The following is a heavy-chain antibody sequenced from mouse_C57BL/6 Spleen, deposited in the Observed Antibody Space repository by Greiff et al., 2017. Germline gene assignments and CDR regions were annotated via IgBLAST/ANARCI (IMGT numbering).Heavy chain of an antibody. CDR2: IDPSDSYT. CDR1: GYTFTSYW. CDR3: ARLVTRRFAY. J-gene: IGHJ3*01. D-gene: IGHD2-2*01. Sequence: VQLQQPGAELVRPGTSVKLSCKASGYTFTSYWMHWVKQRPGQGLEWIGVIDPSDSYTNYNQKFKGKATLTVDTSSSTAYMQLSSLTSEDSAVYYCARLVTRRFAYWGQGTLVTVSA. V-gene: IGHV1-59*01.